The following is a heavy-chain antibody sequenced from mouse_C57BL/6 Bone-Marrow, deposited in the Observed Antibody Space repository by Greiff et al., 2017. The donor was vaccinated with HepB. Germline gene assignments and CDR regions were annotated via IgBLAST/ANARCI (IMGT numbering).Heavy chain of an antibody. Sequence: VQLQQSGPELVKPGASVKLSCKASGYTFTDYTMHWVKQSPGKSLEWIGYINTNSGGTSYNQKFKVKATLTVTKSSSTAYMELRSLTSEDSAFYYCAPYDYALSFAYWGQGTLVTVSA. CDR3: APYDYALSFAY. V-gene: IGHV1-22*01. CDR1: GYTFTDYT. D-gene: IGHD2-4*01. J-gene: IGHJ3*01. CDR2: INTNSGGT.